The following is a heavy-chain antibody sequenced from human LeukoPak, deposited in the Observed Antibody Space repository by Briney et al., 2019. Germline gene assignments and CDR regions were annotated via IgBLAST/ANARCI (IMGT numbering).Heavy chain of an antibody. J-gene: IGHJ4*02. CDR3: AKDRRSPAGNVFDY. D-gene: IGHD6-19*01. Sequence: SGGSLRLSCAASGFTFSSYGMHWVRQAPGKGLEWVAVIWYDGSNKYYADSVEGRFTISRDNSKNTLYLQMNSLRAEDTAVYYCAKDRRSPAGNVFDYWGQGTLVTVSS. CDR2: IWYDGSNK. CDR1: GFTFSSYG. V-gene: IGHV3-33*06.